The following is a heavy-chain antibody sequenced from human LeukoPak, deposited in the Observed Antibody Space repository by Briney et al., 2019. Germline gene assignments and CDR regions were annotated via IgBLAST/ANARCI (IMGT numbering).Heavy chain of an antibody. CDR2: IRSKTYGGTT. V-gene: IGHV3-49*04. CDR1: GFTFGDYA. J-gene: IGHJ4*02. D-gene: IGHD2-21*02. Sequence: PGGSLRLSCTASGFTFGDYAMSWVRQAPGKGLEWVGFIRSKTYGGTTEYAASVRGRFTISRDDSKSIAYLQMNSLKTEDTAVYYCTRVEGDLIDYWGQGTLVTVSS. CDR3: TRVEGDLIDY.